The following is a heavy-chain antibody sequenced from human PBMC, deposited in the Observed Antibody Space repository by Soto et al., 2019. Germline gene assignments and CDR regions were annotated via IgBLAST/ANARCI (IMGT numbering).Heavy chain of an antibody. V-gene: IGHV3-33*01. CDR3: ARTPLRLGELSLIDP. CDR1: GFTFSSYG. Sequence: QVQVVESGGGVVQPGRSLRLSCAASGFTFSSYGMHWVRQAPGKGLEWVAVIWYDGSNKYYADSVKGRFTISRDNSKNTLYLQMNSLRAEDTAVYYCARTPLRLGELSLIDPWGQGTLVTVSS. J-gene: IGHJ5*02. D-gene: IGHD3-16*02. CDR2: IWYDGSNK.